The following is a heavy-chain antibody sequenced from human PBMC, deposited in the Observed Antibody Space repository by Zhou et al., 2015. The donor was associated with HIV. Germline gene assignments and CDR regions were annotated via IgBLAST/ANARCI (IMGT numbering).Heavy chain of an antibody. D-gene: IGHD3-16*01. CDR1: GFTFDDYA. CDR3: ARDTTPTFRGWYFDL. CDR2: ISWNSGNI. Sequence: EVQLVESGGNLVQPGKSLRLTCTASGFTFDDYAMYWVRQPPGQGLEWVSGISWNSGNIGYADSVKGRFTISRDNAKNTLFLQMNSLRAEDSAVYYCARDTTPTFRGWYFDLWGLAPWSLSPQ. V-gene: IGHV3-9*01. J-gene: IGHJ2*01.